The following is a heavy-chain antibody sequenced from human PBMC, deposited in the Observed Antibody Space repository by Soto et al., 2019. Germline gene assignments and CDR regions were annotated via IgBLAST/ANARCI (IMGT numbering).Heavy chain of an antibody. Sequence: GASVKVSCKASGYTFTSYYMHWVRQAPGQGLEWMGIINPSGGSTSYAQKFQGRVTMTRDTSTSTVYMELSSLRSEDTAVYYCARDQSSGSYYDSPHFDYWGQGTLVTVSS. V-gene: IGHV1-46*01. CDR3: ARDQSSGSYYDSPHFDY. D-gene: IGHD1-26*01. J-gene: IGHJ4*02. CDR2: INPSGGST. CDR1: GYTFTSYY.